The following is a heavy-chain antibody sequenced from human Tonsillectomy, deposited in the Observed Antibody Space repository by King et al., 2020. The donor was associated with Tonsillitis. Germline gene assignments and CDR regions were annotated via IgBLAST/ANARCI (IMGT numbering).Heavy chain of an antibody. Sequence: LVQSGAEVKKPGASVKVSGKAAGYTFTGYYMHWVRQAPGQGLEWMGWINPNSGCTNNAQKFQGRVTMIRDTSISTAYMELGRLRSDDTAVYYCARGALVGAHVDYWGQGTLVTVSS. CDR1: GYTFTGYY. J-gene: IGHJ4*02. CDR2: INPNSGCT. V-gene: IGHV1-2*02. D-gene: IGHD1-26*01. CDR3: ARGALVGAHVDY.